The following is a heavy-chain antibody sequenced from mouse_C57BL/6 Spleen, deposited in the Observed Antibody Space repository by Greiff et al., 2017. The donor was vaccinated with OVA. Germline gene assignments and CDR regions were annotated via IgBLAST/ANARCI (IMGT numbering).Heavy chain of an antibody. CDR1: GFTFTDYY. CDR2: IRNKANGYTT. J-gene: IGHJ1*03. Sequence: EVQVVESGGGLVQPGGSLSLSCAASGFTFTDYYMNWVRQPPGKALEWLGFIRNKANGYTTDYSASVKGRFTISRDNSQSILYLQMNALRDEDSSTDYCASTTTVVGMRYFDVWGTGTTVTVSS. V-gene: IGHV7-3*01. D-gene: IGHD1-1*01. CDR3: ASTTTVVGMRYFDV.